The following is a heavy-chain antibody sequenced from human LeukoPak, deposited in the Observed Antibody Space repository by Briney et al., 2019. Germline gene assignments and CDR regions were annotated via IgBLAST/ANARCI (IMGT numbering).Heavy chain of an antibody. Sequence: SETLSLTCAVSGYSISSGYYWGWIRQPPGKGLEWIGSIYHSGSTYYNPSLKSRVTISVDTSKNQFSLKLSSVTAAATAVYYCARTPTTVVTYYFDYWGQGTLVTVSS. D-gene: IGHD4-23*01. CDR2: IYHSGST. CDR3: ARTPTTVVTYYFDY. J-gene: IGHJ4*02. V-gene: IGHV4-38-2*01. CDR1: GYSISSGYY.